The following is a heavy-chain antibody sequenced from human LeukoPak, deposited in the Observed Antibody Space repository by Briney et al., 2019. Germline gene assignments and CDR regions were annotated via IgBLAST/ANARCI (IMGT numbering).Heavy chain of an antibody. V-gene: IGHV4-34*01. Sequence: PSETLSLTCAVYGGSFSGYYWSWIRQPPGKGLEWIGEINQSGSTNYNPSLKSRVTISVDTSKIQFSLKLTSVTAADTAVYYCARRIEKTAMVDYWGQGTLVTVPS. J-gene: IGHJ4*02. CDR1: GGSFSGYY. CDR2: INQSGST. D-gene: IGHD5-18*01. CDR3: ARRIEKTAMVDY.